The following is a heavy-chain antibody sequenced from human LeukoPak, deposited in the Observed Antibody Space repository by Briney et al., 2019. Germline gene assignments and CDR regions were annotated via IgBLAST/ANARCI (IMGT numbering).Heavy chain of an antibody. J-gene: IGHJ6*02. Sequence: PSETLSLTCTVSGGSISSGGYCWSWIRQHPGKGLEWIGYIYYSGSTYYNPSLKSRVTISVDTSKNQFSLKLSSVTAADTAVYYCARGSSGYYGYGMDVWGQGTTVTVSS. V-gene: IGHV4-31*03. CDR3: ARGSSGYYGYGMDV. CDR1: GGSISSGGYC. CDR2: IYYSGST. D-gene: IGHD3-22*01.